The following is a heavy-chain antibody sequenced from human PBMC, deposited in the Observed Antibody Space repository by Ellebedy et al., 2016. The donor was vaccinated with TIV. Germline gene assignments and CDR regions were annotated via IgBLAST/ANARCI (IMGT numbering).Heavy chain of an antibody. CDR2: INKDGSYA. D-gene: IGHD4-23*01. Sequence: GGSLRLXCAASGFTFSSHWMHWVRQAPGKGLVWVSRINKDGSYATYAVSVRGRFTISRDNAKNTLYLRMNSLRADDTGVYFCVRERIDDGRSDTWGQGTLVTVSS. V-gene: IGHV3-74*01. J-gene: IGHJ5*02. CDR1: GFTFSSHW. CDR3: VRERIDDGRSDT.